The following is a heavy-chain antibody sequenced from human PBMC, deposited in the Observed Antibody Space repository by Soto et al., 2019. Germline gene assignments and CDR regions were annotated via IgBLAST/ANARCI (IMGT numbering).Heavy chain of an antibody. J-gene: IGHJ4*02. D-gene: IGHD1-26*01. CDR3: ARDFIVGAPDYFDY. CDR2: IYSGGST. CDR1: GFSVSDKY. V-gene: IGHV3-53*05. Sequence: GGSLRLSCAASGFSVSDKYMNWVRQAPGKGLEWVSVIYSGGSTYYADSVKGRFTISRDDSKNTLYLQMNSLRVDDTAVYYCARDFIVGAPDYFDYWGQGTLVTVSS.